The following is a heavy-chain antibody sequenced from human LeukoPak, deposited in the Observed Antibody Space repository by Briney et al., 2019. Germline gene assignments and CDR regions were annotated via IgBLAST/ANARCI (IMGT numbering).Heavy chain of an antibody. V-gene: IGHV3-23*01. Sequence: GGSLRLSCAASGFTFGSYAMSWVRQAPGKGLEWVSIIIASSGSTFYADSVKGRFTISRDNSKNTLYLQMKSLRVEDTAVYYCAKGGYDFVEVAYFDFWGQGALVTVSS. J-gene: IGHJ4*02. CDR3: AKGGYDFVEVAYFDF. D-gene: IGHD5-12*01. CDR2: IIASSGST. CDR1: GFTFGSYA.